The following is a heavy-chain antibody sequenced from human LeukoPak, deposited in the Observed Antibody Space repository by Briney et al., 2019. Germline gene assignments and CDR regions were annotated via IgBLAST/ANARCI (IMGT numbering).Heavy chain of an antibody. CDR2: INPNSGGT. Sequence: ASVKVSCKASGYTFTGYYIHWVRQAPGQGLEWMGWINPNSGGTNYAQKFQGRVTMTRDTSISTAYMELSRLRADDMAVYYCARDSVGGYNMYYFDYWGQGTLVTVSS. D-gene: IGHD5-24*01. J-gene: IGHJ4*02. CDR1: GYTFTGYY. CDR3: ARDSVGGYNMYYFDY. V-gene: IGHV1-2*02.